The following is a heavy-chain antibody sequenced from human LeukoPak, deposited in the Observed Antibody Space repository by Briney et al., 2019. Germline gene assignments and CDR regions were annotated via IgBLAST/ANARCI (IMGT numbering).Heavy chain of an antibody. J-gene: IGHJ3*02. CDR3: AKDKSSSWYPNDAFDI. V-gene: IGHV3-30*18. D-gene: IGHD6-13*01. CDR2: ISYDGSNK. CDR1: GFTFSSYG. Sequence: GGSLRLSCAASGFTFSSYGMHWVRQAPGKGLEWVAVISYDGSNKYYADSVKGRFTISRDNSKNTLYLQMNSLRAEDTAVYYCAKDKSSSWYPNDAFDIWGQGTMVTVPS.